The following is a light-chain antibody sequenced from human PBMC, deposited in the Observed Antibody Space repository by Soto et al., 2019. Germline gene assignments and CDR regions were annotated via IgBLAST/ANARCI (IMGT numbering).Light chain of an antibody. CDR1: RNLPHRYGYHY. J-gene: IGKJ4*01. CDR3: AQGLATPFT. Sequence: EIVLTQSPLSLPVPPGEPASISCRSSRNLPHRYGYHYLDWYLQKPGQSPQLLIYLGSNRASGVPDRFSGSGSGTDFTLTISRVEAEDVGVYFCAQGLATPFTFGGGTKVEIK. CDR2: LGS. V-gene: IGKV2-28*01.